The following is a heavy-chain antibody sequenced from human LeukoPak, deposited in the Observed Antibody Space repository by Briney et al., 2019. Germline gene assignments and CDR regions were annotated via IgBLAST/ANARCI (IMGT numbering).Heavy chain of an antibody. Sequence: PGGSLRLSCAASGFTFSDYYMSWIRQAQGKGLEWVSYISSSTYTNYVDSVKGRFTISRDNAKNSMYLQMNSLRAEDTAVYYCARISGSYVFDYWGQGTLVTVSS. V-gene: IGHV3-11*03. CDR2: ISSSTYT. J-gene: IGHJ4*02. D-gene: IGHD1-26*01. CDR3: ARISGSYVFDY. CDR1: GFTFSDYY.